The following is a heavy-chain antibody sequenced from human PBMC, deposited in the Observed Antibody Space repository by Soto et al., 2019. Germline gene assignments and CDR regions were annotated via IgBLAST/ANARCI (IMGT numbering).Heavy chain of an antibody. V-gene: IGHV1-18*01. CDR2: ISAYNGNT. Sequence: SVKVSCKASGYTFTSYGISWVRQAPGQGLEWMGWISAYNGNTNYAQKLQGRVTMTTDTSTSTAYMELRSLRSDDTAVYYCARHMITFGGVIVWNFDYWGQGTLVTVSS. CDR3: ARHMITFGGVIVWNFDY. D-gene: IGHD3-16*02. CDR1: GYTFTSYG. J-gene: IGHJ4*02.